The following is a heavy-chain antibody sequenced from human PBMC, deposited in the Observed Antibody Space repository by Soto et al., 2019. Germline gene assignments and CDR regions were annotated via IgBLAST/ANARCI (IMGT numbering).Heavy chain of an antibody. CDR1: EFTFSGRS. CDR3: ARGWFGPDV. V-gene: IGHV3-74*01. Sequence: EVQLVESGGGLVQPGGSLRLSCAASEFTFSGRSVHWVCQAPGKGLVWVSGIDKXGTDSTYADSVKGRFXSSRDNXXXTVXLXXXSLRVEDTAVYYCARGWFGPDVWGKGTTVTVSS. J-gene: IGHJ6*03. CDR2: IDKXGTDS. D-gene: IGHD3-10*01.